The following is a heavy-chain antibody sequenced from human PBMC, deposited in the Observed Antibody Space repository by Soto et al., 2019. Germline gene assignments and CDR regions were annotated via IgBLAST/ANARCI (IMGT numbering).Heavy chain of an antibody. J-gene: IGHJ4*02. Sequence: EVQLLDSGGGLVQPGGSLRLSFAASGFTFSNYDMTWVRQGPGKGLEWVSGISGSGGRSYYADAVKGRFTISRDNSKSTLYLQMNSLRAEDTAVYYCAKAYFVWSSEQPYYVDYWCQGTLVTVSS. CDR1: GFTFSNYD. D-gene: IGHD3-16*01. CDR2: ISGSGGRS. CDR3: AKAYFVWSSEQPYYVDY. V-gene: IGHV3-23*01.